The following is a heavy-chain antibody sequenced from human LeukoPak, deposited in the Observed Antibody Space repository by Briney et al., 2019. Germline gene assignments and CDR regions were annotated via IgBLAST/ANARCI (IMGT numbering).Heavy chain of an antibody. J-gene: IGHJ4*02. D-gene: IGHD6-19*01. Sequence: GASVKVSCKASGYTFTGYYMHWVRQAPGQGLEWMGRINPNSGGTNYAQKFQGRITMTRDTSISTAYMELSRLRSDDTAVYYRARASSGWLGYYFDYWGQGTLVTVSS. CDR2: INPNSGGT. V-gene: IGHV1-2*06. CDR1: GYTFTGYY. CDR3: ARASSGWLGYYFDY.